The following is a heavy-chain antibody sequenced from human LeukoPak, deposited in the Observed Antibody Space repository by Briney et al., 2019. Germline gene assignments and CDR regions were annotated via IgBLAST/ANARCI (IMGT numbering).Heavy chain of an antibody. CDR1: GYTFTGYY. J-gene: IGHJ4*02. CDR2: INPNSGGT. CDR3: ARAHLYGSVLFDY. D-gene: IGHD3-10*01. V-gene: IGHV1-2*02. Sequence: ASVKVSCKASGYTFTGYYMHWVRQAPGQGLEWMGWINPNSGGTNYAQKFQGRVTMTRDTSISTAYMELSRLRSDDTAVYYCARAHLYGSVLFDYWGQGTLVTVSS.